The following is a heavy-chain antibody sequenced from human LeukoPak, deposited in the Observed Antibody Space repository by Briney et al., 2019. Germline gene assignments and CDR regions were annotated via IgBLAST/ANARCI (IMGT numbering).Heavy chain of an antibody. CDR1: GYTFTSYG. V-gene: IGHV7-4-1*02. J-gene: IGHJ5*02. Sequence: ASVKVSCKASGYTFTSYGISWVRQAPGQGLEWMGWTDSKTGNPTYAQGFTGRFVFSLDTSVRTAYLQINSLKAEDTAVYYCVRDVGYYDSSGYYLGWFDPWGQGTLVTVSS. D-gene: IGHD3-22*01. CDR2: TDSKTGNP. CDR3: VRDVGYYDSSGYYLGWFDP.